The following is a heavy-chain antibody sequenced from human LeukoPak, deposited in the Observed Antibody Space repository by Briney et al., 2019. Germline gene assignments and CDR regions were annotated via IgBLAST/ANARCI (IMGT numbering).Heavy chain of an antibody. D-gene: IGHD3-3*01. CDR3: ARDGTPTYYDFWSGYYTGKDY. J-gene: IGHJ4*02. CDR1: GFTFSSHS. CDR2: ISSSSSYI. Sequence: GGSLRLSCAASGFTFSSHSMNWVRQAPGKGLEWVSSISSSSSYIYYADSVKGRFTISRDNAKNSLYLQMNSLRAEDTAVYYCARDGTPTYYDFWSGYYTGKDYWGQGTLVTVSS. V-gene: IGHV3-21*01.